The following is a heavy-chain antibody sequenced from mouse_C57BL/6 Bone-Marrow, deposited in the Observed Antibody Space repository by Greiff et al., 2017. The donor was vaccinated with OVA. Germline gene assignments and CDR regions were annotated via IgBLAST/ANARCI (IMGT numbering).Heavy chain of an antibody. CDR1: GFTFSSYG. J-gene: IGHJ1*03. CDR3: ARHDYYGSSWYFDV. V-gene: IGHV5-6*02. D-gene: IGHD1-1*01. CDR2: ISSGGSYT. Sequence: DVKLVESGGDLVKPGGSLKLSCAASGFTFSSYGMSWVRQTPDKRLEWVATISSGGSYTYYPDSVKGRFTISRDNAKNTLYLQMSSLKSEDTAMYYCARHDYYGSSWYFDVWGTGTTVTVSS.